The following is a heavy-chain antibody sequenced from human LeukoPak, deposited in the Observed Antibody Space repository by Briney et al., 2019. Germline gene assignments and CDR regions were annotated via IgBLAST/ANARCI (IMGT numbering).Heavy chain of an antibody. Sequence: ASVKVSCKASGYTFTSYAMHWVRQAPGQRLEWMGWINAGNGNTKYSQKFQGRVTITRDTSASTAYTELSSLRSEDTAVYYCARDAVPYCSSTSCYRMDVWGKGTTVTVSS. CDR1: GYTFTSYA. V-gene: IGHV1-3*01. J-gene: IGHJ6*04. CDR3: ARDAVPYCSSTSCYRMDV. D-gene: IGHD2-2*01. CDR2: INAGNGNT.